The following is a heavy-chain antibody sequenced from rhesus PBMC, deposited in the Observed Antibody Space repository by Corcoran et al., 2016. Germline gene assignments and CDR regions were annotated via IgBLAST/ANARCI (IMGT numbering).Heavy chain of an antibody. Sequence: EVQLVESGGGLAKPGGSLRLSCGARGFTCSSFWMPWFRQAPGKCLVCIYTINCGGVSIYYADSVTGRFTSSRENAKNTLYLQMNSLRAEDTAVYYCAKIDLRWGQGVLVTVSS. D-gene: IGHD2-15*01. J-gene: IGHJ4*01. CDR3: AKIDLR. CDR2: INCGGVSI. V-gene: IGHV3-14*01. CDR1: GFTCSSFW.